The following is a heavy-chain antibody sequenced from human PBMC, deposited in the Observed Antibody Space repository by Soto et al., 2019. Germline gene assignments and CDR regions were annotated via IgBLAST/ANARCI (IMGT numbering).Heavy chain of an antibody. Sequence: QVQLQESGPGLVKPSQTLSLTCTVSGASISSGGYYWGWIRQHPGKGLEWIGYIYDSGDSYYNPSLKSSATISLDTSKNQFSLQLSSVTAADTAVYYCARDTAMANNYFDYWGQGALVTVSS. J-gene: IGHJ4*02. CDR2: IYDSGDS. V-gene: IGHV4-31*03. CDR1: GASISSGGYY. CDR3: ARDTAMANNYFDY. D-gene: IGHD5-18*01.